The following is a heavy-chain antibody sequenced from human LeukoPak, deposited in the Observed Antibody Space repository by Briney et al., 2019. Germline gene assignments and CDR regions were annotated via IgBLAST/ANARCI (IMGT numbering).Heavy chain of an antibody. CDR3: TRGGVNDHGDGQYFQH. Sequence: GGSLRLSCTSFGFTFGDYAISWVRQAPGKGLEWVGFIRNKINGRTSDYAASVNGRFTISRDDSESIAYLQMNGLKTGDTAVYYCTRGGVNDHGDGQYFQHWGEGTLVTVSS. J-gene: IGHJ1*01. D-gene: IGHD4-17*01. CDR2: IRNKINGRTS. CDR1: GFTFGDYA. V-gene: IGHV3-49*04.